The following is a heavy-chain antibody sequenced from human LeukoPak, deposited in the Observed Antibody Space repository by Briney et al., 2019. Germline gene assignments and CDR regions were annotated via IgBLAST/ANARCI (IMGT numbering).Heavy chain of an antibody. J-gene: IGHJ4*02. CDR2: IYHSGST. D-gene: IGHD3-9*01. CDR1: GGSISSGGYS. V-gene: IGHV4-30-2*01. Sequence: SETLSLTCAVSGGSISSGGYSWSWIRQPPGKGLEWIGYIYHSGSTYYNPSLKSRVTISVDRSKNQFSLKLSSVTAADTAVYYCANYYDILTGFDYWGQGTLVTVSS. CDR3: ANYYDILTGFDY.